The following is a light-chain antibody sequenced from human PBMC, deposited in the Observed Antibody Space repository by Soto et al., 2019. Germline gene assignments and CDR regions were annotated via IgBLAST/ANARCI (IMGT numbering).Light chain of an antibody. CDR2: GAS. CDR1: QSVSSN. J-gene: IGKJ4*01. CDR3: QQRSNWPLT. V-gene: IGKV3-11*01. Sequence: EIVLTQSPATLSVSPGERATLSCRASQSVSSNLASYQQKPRQAPSLLIYGASTSATGTPARFSGSGSGTDFTLTISSLEPEDFAVYYCQQRSNWPLTFGGGTKVDI.